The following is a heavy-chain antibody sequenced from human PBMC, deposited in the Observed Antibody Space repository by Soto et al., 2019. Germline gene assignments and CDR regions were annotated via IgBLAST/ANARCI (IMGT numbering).Heavy chain of an antibody. CDR3: ARGYYEMYTWLAP. CDR2: IYYSGST. CDR1: GGSISSGDYY. J-gene: IGHJ5*02. V-gene: IGHV4-61*08. D-gene: IGHD1-26*01. Sequence: PSETLSLTCTVSGGSISSGDYYWSWIRQPPGKGLEWIGYIYYSGSTNYNPSLKSRVTISVDTSKNQFSLKLSSVTAADTAVYYCARGYYEMYTWLAPWGQGTLVTVSS.